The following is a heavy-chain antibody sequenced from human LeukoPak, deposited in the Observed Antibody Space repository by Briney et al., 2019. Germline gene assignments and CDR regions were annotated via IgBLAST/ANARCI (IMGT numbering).Heavy chain of an antibody. Sequence: PSETLSLTCTVSGGSISSYYWSWIRQPPGKGLEWIGYIYYSGSTKYNHSLKSRVSISVDTSKNQFSLKLSSVTAADTAACYCARGFCSGGSCYSAIFDYWGQGTLVTVSS. V-gene: IGHV4-59*01. CDR3: ARGFCSGGSCYSAIFDY. D-gene: IGHD2-15*01. CDR1: GGSISSYY. CDR2: IYYSGST. J-gene: IGHJ4*02.